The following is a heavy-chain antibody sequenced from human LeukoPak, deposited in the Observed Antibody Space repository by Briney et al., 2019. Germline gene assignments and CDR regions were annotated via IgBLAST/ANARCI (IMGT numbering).Heavy chain of an antibody. Sequence: SETLSLTCTVSGGSISSGGYYWSWIRQPPGKGLEWIGYIYHSGSTYYNPSLKSRVTISVDRSKNQFSLKLSSVTAADTAVYYCARVWGPITGTTIDPWGQGTLVTVSS. CDR3: ARVWGPITGTTIDP. D-gene: IGHD1-7*01. CDR2: IYHSGST. CDR1: GGSISSGGYY. J-gene: IGHJ5*02. V-gene: IGHV4-30-2*01.